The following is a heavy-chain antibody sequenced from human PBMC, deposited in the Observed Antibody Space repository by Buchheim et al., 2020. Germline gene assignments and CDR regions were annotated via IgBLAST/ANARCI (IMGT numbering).Heavy chain of an antibody. V-gene: IGHV1-18*01. CDR1: GYSFDSYG. J-gene: IGHJ2*01. D-gene: IGHD4-17*01. Sequence: QIQLVQSGTEVKKPGASVKVSCKASGYSFDSYGITWVRQDPGQGLEWMGWISAYNGKTKYAQRLQGRVNMTTDTSTNTAFMDLRSLTSDDTAVYYCARDFSMTTVTSGYFDFWGRGTL. CDR3: ARDFSMTTVTSGYFDF. CDR2: ISAYNGKT.